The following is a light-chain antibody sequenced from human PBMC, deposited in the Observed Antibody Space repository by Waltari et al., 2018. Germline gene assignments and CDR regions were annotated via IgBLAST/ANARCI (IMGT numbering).Light chain of an antibody. V-gene: IGLV2-23*01. CDR1: KNDIGTYNF. Sequence: QSALTQPASLSGSPGQSITISCAGTKNDIGTYNFVPWFQQFPGQAPKLIVSEATKRPSGVSYRFSGSKSDNTASLTISGLQAEDEADYYCCSYAGGSRVIFGGGTKLTVL. J-gene: IGLJ2*01. CDR3: CSYAGGSRVI. CDR2: EAT.